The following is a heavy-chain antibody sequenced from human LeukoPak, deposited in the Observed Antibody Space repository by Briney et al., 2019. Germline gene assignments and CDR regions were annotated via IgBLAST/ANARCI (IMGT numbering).Heavy chain of an antibody. CDR2: IYYSGST. J-gene: IGHJ3*02. CDR3: ARVNGDYDAFDI. Sequence: PSETLSLTCTVSGGSISSYYWSWIRQPPGKGLEWIGYIYYSGSTNYNPSLKSRVTISVDTSKNQFSLKKSSVNAADTAVYYCARVNGDYDAFDIWGQGTMVTVSS. CDR1: GGSISSYY. V-gene: IGHV4-59*08. D-gene: IGHD4-17*01.